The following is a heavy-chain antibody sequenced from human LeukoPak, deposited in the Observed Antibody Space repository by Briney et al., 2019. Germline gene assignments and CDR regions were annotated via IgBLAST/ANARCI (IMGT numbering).Heavy chain of an antibody. J-gene: IGHJ4*02. Sequence: GASVKVSCKASGGTFSSYAISWVRQAPGQGLEWMGGIIPIFGTANYAQKFQGRVTITADESTSTAYMELSSLRSEDTAVYYCARDLAVAGPYGPYYFDYWGQGTLVTVSS. V-gene: IGHV1-69*13. D-gene: IGHD6-19*01. CDR3: ARDLAVAGPYGPYYFDY. CDR1: GGTFSSYA. CDR2: IIPIFGTA.